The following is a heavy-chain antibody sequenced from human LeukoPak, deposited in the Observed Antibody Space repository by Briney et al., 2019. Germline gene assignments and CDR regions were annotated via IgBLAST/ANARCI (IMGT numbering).Heavy chain of an antibody. CDR1: GFTFSSYA. CDR2: IWDDGSNK. V-gene: IGHV3-33*01. D-gene: IGHD2-21*01. Sequence: PGGSLRLSCAASGFTFSSYAMQWVRQAPGKGLEWVAVIWDDGSNKYYADSVKGRFTISRDNSNNTLYLQMNSLRAEDTAVYYCARENPAWVIGVFENWGQGAQVTVYS. CDR3: ARENPAWVIGVFEN. J-gene: IGHJ4*02.